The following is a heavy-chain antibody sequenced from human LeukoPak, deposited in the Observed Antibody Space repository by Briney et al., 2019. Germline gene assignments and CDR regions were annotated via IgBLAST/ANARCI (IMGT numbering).Heavy chain of an antibody. CDR3: MSYTSFDWLSRVY. Sequence: SETLSLTCTVSGGSISSSSYYWGWIRQPPGKGLEWIGSIYYSGSTYYNPSLKSRVTISVDTSKNQFSLKLGSVTAADTAVYYCMSYTSFDWLSRVYWGQGTLVTVSS. D-gene: IGHD3-9*01. V-gene: IGHV4-39*01. CDR2: IYYSGST. J-gene: IGHJ4*02. CDR1: GGSISSSSYY.